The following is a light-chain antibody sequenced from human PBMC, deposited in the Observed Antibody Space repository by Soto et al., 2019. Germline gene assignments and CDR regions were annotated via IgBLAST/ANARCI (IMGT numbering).Light chain of an antibody. CDR1: SGHSSYA. CDR3: QTWATGTNYV. J-gene: IGLJ1*01. Sequence: QSVLTQSPSASASLGASVKLTCTLSSGHSSYAIAWHQQQPEKGPRYLMKINSDGSHIKGDGIPDRFSGSSSGAERYLSISSLQSEDEADYYCQTWATGTNYVFGTGTKVTVL. V-gene: IGLV4-69*01. CDR2: INSDGSH.